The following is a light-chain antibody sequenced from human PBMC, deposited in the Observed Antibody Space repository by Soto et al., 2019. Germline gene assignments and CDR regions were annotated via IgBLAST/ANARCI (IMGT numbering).Light chain of an antibody. Sequence: QSALTQPASVSGSPGQSITISCTGTISDVGGYNYVSWYQQHPGKAPKLMIYDVSNRPSGVSNRFSGSKSGNTAFLTISGIQAADEADYYCISYTSSSTLVFGGGTKLTV. V-gene: IGLV2-14*01. CDR1: ISDVGGYNY. CDR2: DVS. J-gene: IGLJ2*01. CDR3: ISYTSSSTLV.